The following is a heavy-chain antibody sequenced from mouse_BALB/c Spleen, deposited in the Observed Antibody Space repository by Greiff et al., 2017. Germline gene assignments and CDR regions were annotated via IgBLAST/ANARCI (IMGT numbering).Heavy chain of an antibody. D-gene: IGHD1-1*01. CDR1: GFTFSSYT. Sequence: EVKVVESGGGLVQPGGSLKLSCAASGFTFSSYTMSWVRQTPEKRLEWVAYISNGGGSTYYPDTVKGRFTISRDNAKNTLYLQMSSLKSEDTAMYYCARHEDGSRTWFAYWGQGTLVTVSA. CDR3: ARHEDGSRTWFAY. CDR2: ISNGGGST. V-gene: IGHV5-12-2*01. J-gene: IGHJ3*01.